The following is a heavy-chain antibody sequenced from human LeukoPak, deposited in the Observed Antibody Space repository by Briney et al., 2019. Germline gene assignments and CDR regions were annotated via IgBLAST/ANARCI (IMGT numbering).Heavy chain of an antibody. CDR3: AEDSSSHPGY. V-gene: IGHV3-30*18. J-gene: IGHJ4*02. Sequence: GGSLRLSCAASGFTFSSYGMHWVRQAPGKGLEWVAVISYDGSNKYYADSVKGRFTISRDNSKNTLYLQMNSLRAEDTAVYYCAEDSSSHPGYWGQGTLVTVSS. CDR2: ISYDGSNK. CDR1: GFTFSSYG. D-gene: IGHD2-2*01.